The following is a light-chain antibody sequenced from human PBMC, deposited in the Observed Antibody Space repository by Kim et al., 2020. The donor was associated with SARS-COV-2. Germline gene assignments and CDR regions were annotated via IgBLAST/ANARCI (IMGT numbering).Light chain of an antibody. V-gene: IGLV1-40*01. CDR3: QSYDSSLSGPWV. Sequence: VTISCTGSSSNIGAGYDVHWFQQLPGTAPKLLIYGNTNRPSGVPDRFSGSKSGTSASLAITGLQAEDEADYYCQSYDSSLSGPWVFGGGTKLTVL. CDR1: SSNIGAGYD. J-gene: IGLJ3*02. CDR2: GNT.